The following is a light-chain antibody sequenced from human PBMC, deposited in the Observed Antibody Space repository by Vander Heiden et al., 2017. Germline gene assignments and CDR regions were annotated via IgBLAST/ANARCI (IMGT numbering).Light chain of an antibody. CDR1: QDISNY. CDR2: DAS. J-gene: IGKJ4*01. CDR3: QGEDAHGIS. Sequence: DIQMTQSPSSLSASVGDRVTITCQASQDISNYLNWYQQKPVKAPKLLIYDASNFEKGVPSRFSGSAHGTDFTLTMRSRHHEDIENYYCQGEDAHGISFGGEANAGIK. V-gene: IGKV1-33*01.